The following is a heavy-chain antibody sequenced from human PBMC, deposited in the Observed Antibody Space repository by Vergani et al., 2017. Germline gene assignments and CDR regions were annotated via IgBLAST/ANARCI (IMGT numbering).Heavy chain of an antibody. D-gene: IGHD3-10*01. CDR2: ISYDGSNK. J-gene: IGHJ4*02. CDR1: GFTFSSYG. Sequence: QVQLVESGGGVVQPGRSLRLSCAASGFTFSSYGMHWVRQAPGKGLEWGAVISYDGSNKYYADSVKGRFTISRDNSKNTLYLQMNSLRAEDTAVYYCNCRGFDYWGQGTLVTVSS. CDR3: NCRGFDY. V-gene: IGHV3-30*03.